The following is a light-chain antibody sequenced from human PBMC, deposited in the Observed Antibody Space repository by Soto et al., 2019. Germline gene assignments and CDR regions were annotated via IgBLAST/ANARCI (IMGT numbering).Light chain of an antibody. CDR2: AAS. J-gene: IGKJ1*01. Sequence: VIWMTQSPSLLSASTGDRVTISCRISQDISSFLAWYQQKPGKAPELLIYAASTLQNGVPSRFSGGRSGTDFTLTINNLHSEDFATYYCQQYYSFPRTFGQGTKVEIK. V-gene: IGKV1D-8*01. CDR3: QQYYSFPRT. CDR1: QDISSF.